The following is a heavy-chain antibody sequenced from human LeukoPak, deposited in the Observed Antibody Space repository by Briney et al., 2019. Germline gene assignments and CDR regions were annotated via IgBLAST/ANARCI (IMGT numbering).Heavy chain of an antibody. CDR3: ARVIGGDMSFDY. D-gene: IGHD3-16*01. J-gene: IGHJ4*02. Sequence: SSETLSLTCTVSGGSISSRTYYWGWIRQAPGKGLEWFGSIYYTGSTHHNPSLNSRVTMLLDTSKSQFSLRLSSVTAADTAVYYCARVIGGDMSFDYWGQGTQVTVSS. V-gene: IGHV4-39*07. CDR2: IYYTGST. CDR1: GGSISSRTYY.